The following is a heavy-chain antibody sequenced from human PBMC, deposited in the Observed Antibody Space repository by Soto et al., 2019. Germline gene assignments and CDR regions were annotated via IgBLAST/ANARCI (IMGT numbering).Heavy chain of an antibody. D-gene: IGHD2-21*02. CDR1: GYTFTSYG. CDR2: ISAYNGNT. Sequence: GASVKVSCKASGYTFTSYGISWVRQAPGQGLEWMGWISAYNGNTNYAQKLQGRVTMTTDTSTSAAYMELRSLRSDDTAVYYCARDRPIVVVTADDAFDIWGQGTMVTVSS. J-gene: IGHJ3*02. CDR3: ARDRPIVVVTADDAFDI. V-gene: IGHV1-18*01.